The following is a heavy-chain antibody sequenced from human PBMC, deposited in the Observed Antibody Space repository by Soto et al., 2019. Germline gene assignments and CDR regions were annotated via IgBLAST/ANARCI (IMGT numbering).Heavy chain of an antibody. V-gene: IGHV3-53*02. CDR1: GFYVSSNY. CDR2: IYGGVTT. CDR3: XXXXXXXXWFGGWFDP. D-gene: IGHD3-10*01. J-gene: IGHJ5*02. Sequence: EVQLAETGGGLIQPGGSLRLSCTASGFYVSSNYMYWVRQAPGKGLEWVSVIYGGVTTYYSDSVKGRFTISRDYSKNTLXXXXXXXXXXXXXXXXXXXXXXXXXWFGGWFDPWGRGIPVIVSS.